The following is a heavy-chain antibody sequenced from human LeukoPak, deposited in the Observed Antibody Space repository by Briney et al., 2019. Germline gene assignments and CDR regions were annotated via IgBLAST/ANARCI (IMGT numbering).Heavy chain of an antibody. D-gene: IGHD6-19*01. Sequence: PSETLSLTCTVSGGSITSTSYFWGWIRQPPGKGLEWIASIYYSGSTYYNPSLKSRVTISVDTSKNQFSLKLSSVTAADTAVYYCARDRGAVAGLDYWGQGTLVTVSS. V-gene: IGHV4-39*07. CDR2: IYYSGST. CDR3: ARDRGAVAGLDY. CDR1: GGSITSTSYF. J-gene: IGHJ4*02.